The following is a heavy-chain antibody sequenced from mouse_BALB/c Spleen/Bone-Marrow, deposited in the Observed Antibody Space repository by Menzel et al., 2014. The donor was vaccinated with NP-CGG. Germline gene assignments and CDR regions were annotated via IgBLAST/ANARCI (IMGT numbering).Heavy chain of an antibody. CDR1: GFDFSRYW. J-gene: IGHJ3*01. CDR3: ARLGYYGTFAY. V-gene: IGHV4-1*02. CDR2: INPDSSTI. D-gene: IGHD1-1*01. Sequence: DVQLQESGGGLVQPGVSLKLSCAASGFDFSRYWMSWVRQAPGKGLEWIGEINPDSSTINYTPSLKDKFIISRDNAKNTLYLQMSKVRSEDTALYYCARLGYYGTFAYWGQGTLVTVSA.